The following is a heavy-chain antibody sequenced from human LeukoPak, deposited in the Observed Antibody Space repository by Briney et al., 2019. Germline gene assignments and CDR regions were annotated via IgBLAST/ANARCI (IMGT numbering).Heavy chain of an antibody. V-gene: IGHV1-18*01. J-gene: IGHJ6*03. D-gene: IGHD3-22*01. CDR2: ISAYNGNT. CDR3: ARDVYYYDSSGYYSTNYYYYYMDV. Sequence: ASVKVSCKASGYTFTSYGISWVRQAPGQGLEWMGWISAYNGNTNYAQKLQGRVAMTTDTSTSTAYTELRSLRSDDTAVYYCARDVYYYDSSGYYSTNYYYYYMDVWGKGTTVTVSS. CDR1: GYTFTSYG.